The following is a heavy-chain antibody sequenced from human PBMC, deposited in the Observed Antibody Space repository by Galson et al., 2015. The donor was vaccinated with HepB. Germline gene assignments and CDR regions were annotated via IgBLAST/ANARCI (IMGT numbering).Heavy chain of an antibody. D-gene: IGHD6-13*01. V-gene: IGHV1-18*01. J-gene: IGHJ5*01. Sequence: QSGAEVKKPGASVKVSCKASGYTLTSYGISWVRQAPGQGLEWMGWISPPSGNTKYTQKLQGRVTVTTDTSTSTAYMELRSLRYDDTGVYYCVRDQSSSWYEFWGQGTLVIVSS. CDR1: GYTLTSYG. CDR3: VRDQSSSWYEF. CDR2: ISPPSGNT.